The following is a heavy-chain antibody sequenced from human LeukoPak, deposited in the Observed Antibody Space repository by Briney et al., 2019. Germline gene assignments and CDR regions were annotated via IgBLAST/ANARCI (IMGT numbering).Heavy chain of an antibody. J-gene: IGHJ4*02. D-gene: IGHD4-23*01. Sequence: SETLSLTCTVSAGSINSATYYWAWIRQPPGKGLEWIGNIYYSRGTFYNPSLKSRLTISVDTSKNQFSLRLISVTAADTAVYYCARLSRWSDGRDDWGQGTLVTVSS. CDR3: ARLSRWSDGRDD. CDR1: AGSINSATYY. CDR2: IYYSRGT. V-gene: IGHV4-39*01.